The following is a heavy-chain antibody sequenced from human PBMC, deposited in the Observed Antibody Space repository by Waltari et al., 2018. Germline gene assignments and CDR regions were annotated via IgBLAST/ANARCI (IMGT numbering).Heavy chain of an antibody. CDR3: ARGPSSSWASSWFDP. D-gene: IGHD6-13*01. CDR1: GFTFSSYS. J-gene: IGHJ5*02. CDR2: ISSSSSHI. V-gene: IGHV3-21*01. Sequence: EVQLVESGGGLVKPGGSLRLSCAASGFTFSSYSMNWVRQAPGKGLEWVSCISSSSSHIYYADSVKGRFTISRDNAKNSLYLQMNSLRAEDTAVYYCARGPSSSWASSWFDPWGQGTLVTVSS.